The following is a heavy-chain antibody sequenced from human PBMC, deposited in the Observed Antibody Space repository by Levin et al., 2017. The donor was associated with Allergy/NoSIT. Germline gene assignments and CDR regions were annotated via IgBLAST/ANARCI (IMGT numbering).Heavy chain of an antibody. CDR1: GFPFSSHT. V-gene: IGHV3-21*01. Sequence: LSLTCAASGFPFSSHTMNWVRQAPGQGLEWVSYISTDGSYKYYADSVRGRFTISRDNAKNSLYLQINSLRAEDTAVYYCARDRRHYYGSGSFYNYMDVWGEGTTVTVSS. J-gene: IGHJ6*03. CDR2: ISTDGSYK. D-gene: IGHD3-10*01. CDR3: ARDRRHYYGSGSFYNYMDV.